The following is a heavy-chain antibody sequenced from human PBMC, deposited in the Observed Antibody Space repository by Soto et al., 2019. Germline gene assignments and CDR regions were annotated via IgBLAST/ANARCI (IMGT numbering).Heavy chain of an antibody. D-gene: IGHD3-3*01. CDR2: IIPIFGTA. CDR3: AREYDFWSGYYAFDI. Sequence: ASVKVSCKASGGTLSSYAISWVRQAPGQGLEWMGGIIPIFGTANYAQKFQGRVTITADKSTSTAYMELSSLRSEDTAVYYCAREYDFWSGYYAFDIWGQGAMVTVSS. J-gene: IGHJ3*02. V-gene: IGHV1-69*06. CDR1: GGTLSSYA.